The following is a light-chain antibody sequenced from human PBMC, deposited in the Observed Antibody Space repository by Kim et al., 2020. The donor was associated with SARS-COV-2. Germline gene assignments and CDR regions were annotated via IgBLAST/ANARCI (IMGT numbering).Light chain of an antibody. V-gene: IGLV1-47*01. Sequence: GQRLTISCAGSSPNIESNYFYWYQQVPGTAPKVLIYRSNQRPSGVPDRFSGSKSGTSASLAISGLRSEDEADYYCAAWDDSLSGRVFGGGTQLTVL. CDR2: RSN. CDR1: SPNIESNY. CDR3: AAWDDSLSGRV. J-gene: IGLJ3*02.